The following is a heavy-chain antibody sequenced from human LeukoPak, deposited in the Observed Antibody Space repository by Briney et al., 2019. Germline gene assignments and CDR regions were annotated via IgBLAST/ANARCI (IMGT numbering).Heavy chain of an antibody. CDR2: ISAYNGNT. CDR3: ATLELAYYYGSGTTLVFDP. Sequence: ASVKVSCKASGYTFTSYGISWVRQAPGQGLEWMGWISAYNGNTNYAQKLQGRVTMTTDTSTSTAYMELRSLRSDDTAVYYCATLELAYYYGSGTTLVFDPWGQGTLVTVSS. V-gene: IGHV1-18*01. D-gene: IGHD3-10*01. J-gene: IGHJ5*02. CDR1: GYTFTSYG.